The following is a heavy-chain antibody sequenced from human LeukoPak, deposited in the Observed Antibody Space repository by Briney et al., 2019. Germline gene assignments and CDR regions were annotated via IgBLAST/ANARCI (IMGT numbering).Heavy chain of an antibody. CDR2: IYTSGST. CDR3: ARINIVRGWFDP. J-gene: IGHJ5*02. D-gene: IGHD5-12*01. Sequence: SETLSLTCTVSGGSISSYYWSWIRQPAGKGLEWIGRIYTSGSTNYNPSLKSRVTMSVDTSKNQFSLKLSSVAAADTAVYYCARINIVRGWFDPWGQGTLVTVSS. V-gene: IGHV4-4*07. CDR1: GGSISSYY.